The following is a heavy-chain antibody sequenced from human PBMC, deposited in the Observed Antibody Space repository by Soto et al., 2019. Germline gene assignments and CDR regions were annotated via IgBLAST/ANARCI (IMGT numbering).Heavy chain of an antibody. J-gene: IGHJ6*02. Sequence: GGSLRLSCAASGFTFSSYWMSWVRQAPGKGLEWVANIKQDGSEKYYVGSVKGRFTISRDNAKNSLYLQMNRLRAEDRAEYYGARDGGWYSGYNYDVLDVWGQGTMVTVSS. D-gene: IGHD6-13*01. CDR2: IKQDGSEK. CDR3: ARDGGWYSGYNYDVLDV. V-gene: IGHV3-7*01. CDR1: GFTFSSYW.